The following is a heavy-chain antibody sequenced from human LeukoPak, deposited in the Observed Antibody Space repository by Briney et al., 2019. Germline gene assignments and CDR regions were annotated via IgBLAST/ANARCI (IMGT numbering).Heavy chain of an antibody. D-gene: IGHD1-26*01. V-gene: IGHV1-46*01. Sequence: VASVKVSCKASGYIFTSYSMHWVRRAPGQGLEWMGIINTSGGTTNYAQKFQGRVTMTRDTSTSTVYMDLSSLRSEDTAMYYCARDNSVGETAWWFDPWGQGTLVTVSS. CDR1: GYIFTSYS. CDR2: INTSGGTT. J-gene: IGHJ5*02. CDR3: ARDNSVGETAWWFDP.